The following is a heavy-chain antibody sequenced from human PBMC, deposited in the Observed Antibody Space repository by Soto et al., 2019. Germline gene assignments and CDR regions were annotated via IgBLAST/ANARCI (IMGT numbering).Heavy chain of an antibody. J-gene: IGHJ6*02. D-gene: IGHD3-10*01. CDR1: GGTFSRYT. Sequence: SVKVSCKASGGTFSRYTITWVRQAPGQGLEWMGGTIPALGKTHYVEKFQGRVTITVDDATRTVYMEVRDLTSEDTAIYYCARGPFRPSAMDVWGQGTTVTVSS. CDR3: ARGPFRPSAMDV. CDR2: TIPALGKT. V-gene: IGHV1-69*10.